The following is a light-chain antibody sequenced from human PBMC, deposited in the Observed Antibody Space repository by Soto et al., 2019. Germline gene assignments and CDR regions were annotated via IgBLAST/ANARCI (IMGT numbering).Light chain of an antibody. V-gene: IGKV2-28*01. J-gene: IGKJ1*01. Sequence: DIVMTQSPLSLPVTPGEPASISCRSSQSLLHSNGYNYLDWYLQKPGQSPQLLIYLGSNRYSGVPDRFSGSGSGTDFTLKISRVEAEDVGVYYCMQALQTPWRFGQGTKVEIK. CDR1: QSLLHSNGYNY. CDR2: LGS. CDR3: MQALQTPWR.